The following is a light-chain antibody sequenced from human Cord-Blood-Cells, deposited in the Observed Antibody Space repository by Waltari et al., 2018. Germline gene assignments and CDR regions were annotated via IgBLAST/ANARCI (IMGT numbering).Light chain of an antibody. CDR1: QSLLHSAGKTN. CDR2: EVS. J-gene: IGKJ2*01. V-gene: IGKV2-29*02. Sequence: DIVMTQTQLSLSVTPGQPASISCKSSQSLLHSAGKTNLYWYLQKPGQYPQLLIHEVSSRFYGGLGRCSGSGSGRDFELKIRRVEAEDVGVYYCMPGIQLPYTFGQGTKLEIK. CDR3: MPGIQLPYT.